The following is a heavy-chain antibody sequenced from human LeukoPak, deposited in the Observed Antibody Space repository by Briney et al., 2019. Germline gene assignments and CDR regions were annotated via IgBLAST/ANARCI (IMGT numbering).Heavy chain of an antibody. D-gene: IGHD6-13*01. CDR2: ISYDGSNK. CDR3: ARVEIAAAGPHYYYGMDV. J-gene: IGHJ6*02. V-gene: IGHV3-30*03. Sequence: PGGSLRLSCAASGFTFSSYGMHWVRQAPGKGLEWVAVISYDGSNKYYADSVKGRFTISRDNSKNTLYLQMNSLRAEDTAVYYCARVEIAAAGPHYYYGMDVWGQGTTVTVSS. CDR1: GFTFSSYG.